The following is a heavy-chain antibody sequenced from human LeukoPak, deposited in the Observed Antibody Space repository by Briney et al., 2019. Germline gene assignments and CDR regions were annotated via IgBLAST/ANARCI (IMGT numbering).Heavy chain of an antibody. CDR1: GFTFSSYA. J-gene: IGHJ4*02. CDR2: ISGSGGST. V-gene: IGHV3-23*01. D-gene: IGHD3-22*01. CDR3: AKMGGDIVVVIN. Sequence: GGSLRLSCAASGFTFSSYAMSWVHQAPGKGLEWVSAISGSGGSTYYADSVKGRFTISRDNSKNTLYLQMNSLRAEDTAVYYCAKMGGDIVVVINWGQGTLVTVSS.